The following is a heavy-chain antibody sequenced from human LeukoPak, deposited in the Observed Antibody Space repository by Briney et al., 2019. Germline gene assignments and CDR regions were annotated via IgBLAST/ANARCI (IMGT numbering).Heavy chain of an antibody. Sequence: GGSLRLSCAASGCTFSTYAMSWVRQAPGKGLEWVSAVRGSGTDTYYADSVKGRFTISRDNSKNTLYLQMNSLRAEDTAIYYCAKTSRVNSAYDSPFHYWGLGTLVTVSS. V-gene: IGHV3-23*01. D-gene: IGHD5-12*01. CDR2: VRGSGTDT. CDR3: AKTSRVNSAYDSPFHY. J-gene: IGHJ4*02. CDR1: GCTFSTYA.